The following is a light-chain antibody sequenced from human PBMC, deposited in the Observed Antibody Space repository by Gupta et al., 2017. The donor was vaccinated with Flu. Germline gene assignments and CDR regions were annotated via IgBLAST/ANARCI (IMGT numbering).Light chain of an antibody. CDR3: QQNYTTPLLT. V-gene: IGKV1-39*01. CDR1: QSISSY. J-gene: IGKJ3*01. CDR2: AAS. Sequence: SSLSASVGDSVTITYRVSQSISSYLNWYQHKPGKAPKLLMNAASSMQSGGPPKFSGGGSGTDFTLTISGRQPEDFATYYCQQNYTTPLLTFGPGTKVDIK.